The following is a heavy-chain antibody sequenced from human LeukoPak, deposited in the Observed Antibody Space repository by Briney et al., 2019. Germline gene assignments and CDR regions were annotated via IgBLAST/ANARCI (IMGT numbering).Heavy chain of an antibody. D-gene: IGHD3-9*01. CDR1: GFTFSSYG. CDR3: ARELKDYDILTGWSLGP. J-gene: IGHJ5*02. V-gene: IGHV3-33*01. Sequence: QPGRSLRLSCAASGFTFSSYGMHWVRQAPGKGLEWVAVIWYDGSNKYYADSVKGRFTISRDNSKNTLYLQMNSLRAEDTAVYCCARELKDYDILTGWSLGPWGQGTLVTVSS. CDR2: IWYDGSNK.